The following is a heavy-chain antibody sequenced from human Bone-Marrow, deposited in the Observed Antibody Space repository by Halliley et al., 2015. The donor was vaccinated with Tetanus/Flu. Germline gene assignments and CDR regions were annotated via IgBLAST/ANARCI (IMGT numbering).Heavy chain of an antibody. CDR3: ARSASGGWFFDF. D-gene: IGHD6-19*01. J-gene: IGHJ4*02. V-gene: IGHV1-3*01. CDR2: IHPGNGNT. Sequence: EWMGWIHPGNGNTEFSQKFQARVTITRDTSARIVYMEMSSLRSEDTAVYYCARSASGGWFFDFWGQGTLVTVSS.